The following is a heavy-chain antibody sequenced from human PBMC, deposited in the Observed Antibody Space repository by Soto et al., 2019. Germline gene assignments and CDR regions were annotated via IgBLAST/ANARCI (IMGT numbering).Heavy chain of an antibody. CDR2: IWYDGSNK. CDR1: GFTFSSYG. V-gene: IGHV3-33*01. J-gene: IGHJ5*02. Sequence: GGSLRLSCAASGFTFSSYGMHWVRQAPGKGLEWVAVIWYDGSNKYYADSVKGRFTISRDNSKNTLYLQMNSLRAEDTAVYYCARDPRSSFWSGRKRQRDWFDPWGQGTLVTVS. D-gene: IGHD3-3*01. CDR3: ARDPRSSFWSGRKRQRDWFDP.